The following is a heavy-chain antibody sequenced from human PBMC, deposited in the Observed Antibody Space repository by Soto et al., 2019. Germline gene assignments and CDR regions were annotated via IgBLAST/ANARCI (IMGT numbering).Heavy chain of an antibody. D-gene: IGHD2-2*01. CDR2: VSWNSGTM. J-gene: IGHJ6*03. CDR1: GFSFDEYA. Sequence: EVQLVESGGGLVQPGRSLRLSCAASGFSFDEYAMHWVRQAPGKGQEWVSGVSWNSGTMGYGDSVRGRFAISRDNAKNSLYLQMNSLTTEDTALYYCAKGFCSSTRCLTYSYMDVWGKGTTVTVSS. CDR3: AKGFCSSTRCLTYSYMDV. V-gene: IGHV3-9*01.